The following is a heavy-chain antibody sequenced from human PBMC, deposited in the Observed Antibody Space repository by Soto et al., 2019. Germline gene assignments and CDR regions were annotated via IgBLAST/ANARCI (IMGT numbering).Heavy chain of an antibody. CDR1: GYTFTSYD. J-gene: IGHJ3*02. CDR3: AKNVGYCSSTSCPPLGAFDI. D-gene: IGHD2-2*01. CDR2: MNPNSGNT. Sequence: ASVKVSCKASGYTFTSYDVTWVRQAPGQGLEWMGWMNPNSGNTGYAQKFQGRVTMTRDTSISTAYMELSSLRSEDTAVYYCAKNVGYCSSTSCPPLGAFDIWGQGTMVTVSS. V-gene: IGHV1-8*01.